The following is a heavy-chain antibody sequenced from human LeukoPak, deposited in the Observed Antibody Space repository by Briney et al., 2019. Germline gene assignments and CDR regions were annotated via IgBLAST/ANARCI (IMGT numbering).Heavy chain of an antibody. J-gene: IGHJ4*02. D-gene: IGHD6-25*01. Sequence: GGSLRLSCAASGFTVSSNYMTWVRQAPGKGLEWVSVIYSGGGTNYADSVKGRFTISRDNSKNTLYLQMNSLRAEDTAVYYCARVVPAAKGAYFDYWGQGTLVTVSS. V-gene: IGHV3-53*01. CDR1: GFTVSSNY. CDR3: ARVVPAAKGAYFDY. CDR2: IYSGGGT.